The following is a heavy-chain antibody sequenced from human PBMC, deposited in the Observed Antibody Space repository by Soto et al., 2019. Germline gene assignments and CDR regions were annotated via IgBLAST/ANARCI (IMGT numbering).Heavy chain of an antibody. Sequence: EVQLVESGGGLVQPGGSLRLSCAVSGFTFSDHSMDWVRQAPGKGLEWVGRSRSKVNSYTTEYTASVKGSFTFSRDDSKNSLYLQMNNLQTEDTAVYYCARGATKKTDYGSYFDYWGQGTLVTVPS. CDR1: GFTFSDHS. J-gene: IGHJ4*02. CDR3: ARGATKKTDYGSYFDY. V-gene: IGHV3-72*01. D-gene: IGHD4-17*01. CDR2: SRSKVNSYTT.